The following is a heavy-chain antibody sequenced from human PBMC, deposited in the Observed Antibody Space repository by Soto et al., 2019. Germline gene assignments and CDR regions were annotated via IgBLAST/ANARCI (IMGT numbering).Heavy chain of an antibody. CDR3: ARDSITRVSSDV. CDR1: GFTFSTYA. J-gene: IGHJ3*01. D-gene: IGHD3-16*01. CDR2: IGEGGFST. V-gene: IGHV3-23*01. Sequence: GGSLRLSCAASGFTFSTYAMSWVRQAPGKGLEWVSVIGEGGFSTQYAASVKGRFTISRDNSKNMLYLQMNSLRSDDTAVYYCARDSITRVSSDVWGPGTAVTVSS.